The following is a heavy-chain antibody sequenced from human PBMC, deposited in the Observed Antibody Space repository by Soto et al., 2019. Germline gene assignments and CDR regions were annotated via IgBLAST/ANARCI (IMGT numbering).Heavy chain of an antibody. V-gene: IGHV1-18*04. CDR2: ISVHNNNR. J-gene: IGHJ4*02. D-gene: IGHD6-13*01. Sequence: ASVKVSCKASGYIFTTYTITWVRQAPGQGLEWMGWISVHNNNRNYAQSFQGRVTMTTDTSTSTAYMELRSLRSDDTAVYYCARGQQRGAYWGQGTLVTVSS. CDR3: ARGQQRGAY. CDR1: GYIFTTYT.